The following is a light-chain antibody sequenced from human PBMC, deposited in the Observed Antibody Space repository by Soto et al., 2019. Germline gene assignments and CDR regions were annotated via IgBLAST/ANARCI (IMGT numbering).Light chain of an antibody. CDR2: ATS. J-gene: IGKJ5*01. Sequence: GMTHYPPTLSVLKGERAPLSCRVSQSVSSNLAWYQQKPGQAPRLLIYATSARATGIPARFSGSGSGTEFTLTISSLQSEDFAVYYCQQYNNWPPFTFGQGTRLEI. V-gene: IGKV3D-15*01. CDR3: QQYNNWPPFT. CDR1: QSVSSN.